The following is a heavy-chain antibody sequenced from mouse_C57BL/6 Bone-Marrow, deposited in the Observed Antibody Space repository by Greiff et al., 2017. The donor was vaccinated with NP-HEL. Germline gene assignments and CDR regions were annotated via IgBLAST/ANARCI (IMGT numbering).Heavy chain of an antibody. Sequence: EVKLMESGAELVRPGSSVKMSCKTSGYTFTSYGINWVKQRPGQGLEWIGYIYIGNGYTEYNEKFKGKATLTSDTSSSTAYMQLSSLTSEDSAIYFCARGGAYYSNYDYFDYWGQGTTLTVSS. CDR3: ARGGAYYSNYDYFDY. V-gene: IGHV1-58*01. J-gene: IGHJ2*01. D-gene: IGHD2-5*01. CDR2: IYIGNGYT. CDR1: GYTFTSYG.